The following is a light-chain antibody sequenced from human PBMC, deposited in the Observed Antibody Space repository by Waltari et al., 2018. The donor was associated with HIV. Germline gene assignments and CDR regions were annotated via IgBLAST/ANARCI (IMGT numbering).Light chain of an antibody. V-gene: IGLV3-25*03. CDR2: KDR. CDR3: QSTDSSGTHVV. J-gene: IGLJ2*01. CDR1: ELPSQY. Sequence: SYELTQQPSVSVSPGQTAEITCFGDELPSQYSHCDQQKPGQDHVLATYKDRKRPSGIPQRFSGSTSGTSVTLTIRGVQAEDEADYYCQSTDSSGTHVVFGGWTKLTVL.